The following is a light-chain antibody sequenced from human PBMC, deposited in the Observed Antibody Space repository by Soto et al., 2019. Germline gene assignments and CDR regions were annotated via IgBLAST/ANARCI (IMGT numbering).Light chain of an antibody. CDR3: QQYVSSPWA. CDR2: GAS. CDR1: QSVTNSF. Sequence: EIVLAQSPGTLSLSPGERATLSCRASQSVTNSFLAWYQQKPGQAPRLLIYGASRRATGIPDRFTGSGSGTDFTLTISRLEPEDFAVYYRQQYVSSPWAFGQGTNVDIK. V-gene: IGKV3-20*01. J-gene: IGKJ1*01.